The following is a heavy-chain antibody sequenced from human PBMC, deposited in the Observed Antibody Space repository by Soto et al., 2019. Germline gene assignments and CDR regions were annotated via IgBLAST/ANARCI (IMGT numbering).Heavy chain of an antibody. J-gene: IGHJ4*02. D-gene: IGHD2-15*01. CDR1: GFNFSIYS. Sequence: GGSLRLSCAASGFNFSIYSMIWVRQAPGKGLEWVSGISATTGNTYYTNSVKGRFAISRDNFENTLFLQMNNLRAEDTALYYCAIDSDGGYWGQGTLVTVSS. V-gene: IGHV3-23*01. CDR3: AIDSDGGY. CDR2: ISATTGNT.